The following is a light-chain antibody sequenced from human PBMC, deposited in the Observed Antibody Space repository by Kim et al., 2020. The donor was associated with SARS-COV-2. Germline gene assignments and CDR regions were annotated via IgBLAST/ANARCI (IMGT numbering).Light chain of an antibody. CDR1: QDIGTS. V-gene: IGKV1-13*02. Sequence: AIQLAQSPSSLSASVGDRVTITCRANQDIGTSLAWYRQRPGKAPQLLMEGTSTLESGVPSGFTGSGSGTDFILTISGLQPEDFATYYCQQFKSFPPTFGQGTKVDIK. CDR2: GTS. CDR3: QQFKSFPPT. J-gene: IGKJ1*01.